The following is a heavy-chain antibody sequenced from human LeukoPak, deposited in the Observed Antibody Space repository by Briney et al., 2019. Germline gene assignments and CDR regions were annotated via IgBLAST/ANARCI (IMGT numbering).Heavy chain of an antibody. CDR1: GGTFSSYT. V-gene: IGHV1-69*04. Sequence: SVKVSCKASGGTFSSYTISWVRQAPGQGLEWMGRIIPILGIANYAQKFQGRVTITADESTSTAYMELSSLRSEDTAVYYCARDPGSYYDFWSGYYTALGEFDPWGQGTLVTVSS. D-gene: IGHD3-3*01. J-gene: IGHJ5*02. CDR3: ARDPGSYYDFWSGYYTALGEFDP. CDR2: IIPILGIA.